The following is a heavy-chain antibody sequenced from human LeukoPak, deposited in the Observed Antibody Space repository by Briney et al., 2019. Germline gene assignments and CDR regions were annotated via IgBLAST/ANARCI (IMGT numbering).Heavy chain of an antibody. CDR1: GFTVSSNY. CDR3: GRDWVK. CDR2: IYSDGST. Sequence: GGSLRLSCAASGFTVSSNYMSWVRQAPGKGLEWVSVIYSDGSTNYADSVKGRFTISRDNSKSTLYLEMNSLRAEDTAVYYCGRDWVKWGQGTLVTVSS. D-gene: IGHD2-21*01. V-gene: IGHV3-66*01. J-gene: IGHJ4*02.